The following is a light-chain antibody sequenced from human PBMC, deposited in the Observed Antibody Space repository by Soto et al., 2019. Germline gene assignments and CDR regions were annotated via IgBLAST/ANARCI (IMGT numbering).Light chain of an antibody. V-gene: IGLV1-51*02. Sequence: XSVLTQPPSVYAAPGQKVTISCSGSSSNIANNYVSWYQQLPGTAPKLLIYKDNKRPSAIPDRFSGSKSGTSATLGITGLQTGDEADYYCGTWDSSLNSYVFGTGTKVTVL. J-gene: IGLJ1*01. CDR1: SSNIANNY. CDR3: GTWDSSLNSYV. CDR2: KDN.